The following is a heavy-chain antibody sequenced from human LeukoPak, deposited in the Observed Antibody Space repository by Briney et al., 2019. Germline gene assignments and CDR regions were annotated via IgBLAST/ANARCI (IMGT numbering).Heavy chain of an antibody. CDR2: IYYRRST. Sequence: PSETLSLTCTVSGGSNSSSSYYWGSIRQPPAKGLGWIGSIYYRRSTSYNTSLKPRVTISVDTAKNQFSLKLRSVTPADTAVYYCARLEGTVTTVLGPAAYMDVWGKGTTVTVSS. J-gene: IGHJ6*03. CDR1: GGSNSSSSYY. V-gene: IGHV4-39*01. D-gene: IGHD4-11*01. CDR3: ARLEGTVTTVLGPAAYMDV.